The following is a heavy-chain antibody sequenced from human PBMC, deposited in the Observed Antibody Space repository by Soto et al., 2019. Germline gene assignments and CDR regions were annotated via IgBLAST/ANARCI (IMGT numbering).Heavy chain of an antibody. CDR2: INSDETNR. D-gene: IGHD3-10*01. J-gene: IGHJ4*02. Sequence: EVQLVESGGGLVQPGGSLRLSCAASGFTFSSYWMHWVRQAPGKGLVWVSRINSDETNRNYADSVKGRFTISRDNAKNLLYLQMNDPRAEDTVVYYCARDMSPYYYGSCTAHYWGQRALVTVS. CDR3: ARDMSPYYYGSCTAHY. CDR1: GFTFSSYW. V-gene: IGHV3-74*01.